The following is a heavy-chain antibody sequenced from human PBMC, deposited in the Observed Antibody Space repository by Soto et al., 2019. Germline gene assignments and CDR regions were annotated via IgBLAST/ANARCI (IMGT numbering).Heavy chain of an antibody. V-gene: IGHV3-30*18. Sequence: QVQLVESGGGVVQPGRSLRLSCAASGFTFSSYGMHWVRQAPGKGLEWVAVISYDGSNKYYADSVKGRFTISRDNSKNTLYLQMNSLRAEDTAVYYCAKEKSLTGDYYGMDVWGQGTTVTVSS. CDR2: ISYDGSNK. J-gene: IGHJ6*02. CDR1: GFTFSSYG. D-gene: IGHD7-27*01. CDR3: AKEKSLTGDYYGMDV.